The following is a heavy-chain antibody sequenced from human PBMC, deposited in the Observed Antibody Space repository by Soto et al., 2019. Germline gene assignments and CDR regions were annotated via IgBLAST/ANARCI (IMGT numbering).Heavy chain of an antibody. D-gene: IGHD3-3*01. CDR3: ARHHFWSGYYSIPAHANQNSANLYYYGMDV. J-gene: IGHJ6*02. Sequence: GQSLKISFKGSGYIFNSFWISWFRQMPGKGRAWMGRLDYVDYYTTYSWSFQGHVNISADKSISTAYLQWSSLKASDTAMYYCARHHFWSGYYSIPAHANQNSANLYYYGMDVWAQGTRVTVPS. CDR2: LDYVDYYT. V-gene: IGHV5-10-1*01. CDR1: GYIFNSFW.